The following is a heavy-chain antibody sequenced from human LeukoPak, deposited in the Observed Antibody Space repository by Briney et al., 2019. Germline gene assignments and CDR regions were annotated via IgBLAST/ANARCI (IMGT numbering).Heavy chain of an antibody. J-gene: IGHJ4*02. D-gene: IGHD3-10*01. V-gene: IGHV1-69*04. CDR2: IIPILGIA. Sequence: SVTVSCKASGGTFSSYAISWVRQAPGQGLEWMGRIIPILGIANYAQKFQGRVTITADKSTSTAYMELSSLRSEDTAVYYCARDGSGGATTIDFDYWGQGTLVTVSS. CDR1: GGTFSSYA. CDR3: ARDGSGGATTIDFDY.